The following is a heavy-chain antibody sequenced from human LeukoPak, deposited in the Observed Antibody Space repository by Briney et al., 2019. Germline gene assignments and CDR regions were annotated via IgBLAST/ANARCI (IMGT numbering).Heavy chain of an antibody. CDR2: ISSSSSYI. J-gene: IGHJ5*02. D-gene: IGHD6-19*01. V-gene: IGHV3-21*01. CDR3: ASAGIAVAGIHR. CDR1: GFTFSSYS. Sequence: GGSLRLPCAASGFTFSSYSMNWVRQAPGKGLEWVSSISSSSSYIYYADSVKGRFTISRDNAKNSLYLQMNSLRAKDTAVYYCASAGIAVAGIHRWGQGTLVTVSS.